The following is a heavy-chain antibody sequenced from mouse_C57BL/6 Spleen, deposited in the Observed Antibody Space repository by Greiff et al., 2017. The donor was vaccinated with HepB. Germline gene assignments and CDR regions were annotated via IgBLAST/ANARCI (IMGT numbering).Heavy chain of an antibody. Sequence: EVQRVESGGGLVKPGGSLKLSCAASGFTFSSYAMSWVRQTPEKRLEWVATISDGGSYTYYPDNVKGRFTISRDNAKNNLYLQMSHLKSEDTAMYYGARDLDYYGSSYGAMDYRGQGTSVTVSS. CDR3: ARDLDYYGSSYGAMDY. CDR1: GFTFSSYA. CDR2: ISDGGSYT. J-gene: IGHJ4*01. V-gene: IGHV5-4*01. D-gene: IGHD1-1*01.